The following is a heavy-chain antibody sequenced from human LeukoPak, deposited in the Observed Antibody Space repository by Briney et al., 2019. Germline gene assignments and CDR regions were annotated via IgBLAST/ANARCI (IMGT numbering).Heavy chain of an antibody. J-gene: IGHJ4*02. Sequence: SETLSLTCAVYGGSFSGYYWSWIRQPPGKGLEWIGEINHSGSTNYNPSLKSRVTISVDTSKNQFSLKLSSVTAADTAVYYCARRTAVAGPSTYFDYWGQGTLVTVSS. D-gene: IGHD6-19*01. CDR2: INHSGST. CDR1: GGSFSGYY. V-gene: IGHV4-34*01. CDR3: ARRTAVAGPSTYFDY.